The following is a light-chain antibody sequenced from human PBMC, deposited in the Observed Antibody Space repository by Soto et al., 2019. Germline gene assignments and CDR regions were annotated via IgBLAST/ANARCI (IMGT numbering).Light chain of an antibody. CDR1: SSNIGAGYD. CDR2: GNS. V-gene: IGLV1-40*01. J-gene: IGLJ1*01. Sequence: QSVLTQPPSVSGAPGQRVTISCTGSSSNIGAGYDVHWYQQLPGTAPKLLIYGNSNRPSGVPDRFSGSKSGTSASLAITGLQADDEADYYCQSYDSSVTLRVFCTGTKLTVL. CDR3: QSYDSSVTLRV.